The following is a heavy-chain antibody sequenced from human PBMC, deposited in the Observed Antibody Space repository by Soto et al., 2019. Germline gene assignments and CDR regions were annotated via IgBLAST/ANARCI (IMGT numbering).Heavy chain of an antibody. J-gene: IGHJ4*02. CDR3: ARDPPPPDY. CDR2: ISAYNGNT. Sequence: QVQLVQSGAEVKKPGASVKVSCKASGYTFASYAISWMRQAAGQGLEWMGWISAYNGNTNYAQKLQGRVTMTTDTSTITAYMERRSLRSDDTAVYYCARDPPPPDYWGQGTLVTVSS. V-gene: IGHV1-18*01. CDR1: GYTFASYA.